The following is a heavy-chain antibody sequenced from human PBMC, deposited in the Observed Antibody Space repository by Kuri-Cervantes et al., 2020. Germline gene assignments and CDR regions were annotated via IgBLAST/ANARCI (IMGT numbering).Heavy chain of an antibody. CDR1: GYTFTSYA. V-gene: IGHV1-3*01. J-gene: IGHJ5*02. D-gene: IGHD6-13*01. CDR2: INAGNGYT. Sequence: ASVKVSCKASGYTFTSYAMHWVRQAPGQRLEWMGWINAGNGYTKYSQKFQGRVTITRDTSASTAYMELSSLRSEDTAVYYCARGKLSVAAAGTYWFDPWGQGTLVTVSS. CDR3: ARGKLSVAAAGTYWFDP.